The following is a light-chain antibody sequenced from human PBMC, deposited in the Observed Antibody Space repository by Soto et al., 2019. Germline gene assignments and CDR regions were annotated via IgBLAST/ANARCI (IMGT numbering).Light chain of an antibody. CDR3: AAWDDSLSGYV. J-gene: IGLJ1*01. CDR1: SSNIGGNA. CDR2: SNN. V-gene: IGLV1-44*01. Sequence: QSVLTQPPSASGTPGQGVTISCSGSSSNIGGNAVNWYQQLPGTTPKLLIYSNNQRPSGVPDRFSGSKSGTSASLAISGLQSEDETDYYCAAWDDSLSGYVFGTGTKVTVL.